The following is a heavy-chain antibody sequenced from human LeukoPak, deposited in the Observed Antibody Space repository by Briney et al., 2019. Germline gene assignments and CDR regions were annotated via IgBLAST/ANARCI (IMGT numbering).Heavy chain of an antibody. CDR2: IYYSGST. Sequence: LETLCLTCTVSGGSISSSSYCWGWIRQPPGKGLGWIGSIYYSGSTYYNASLKSRVTISVDTSKNQFSLKLSSVTAADTAVYYCARDRSGSYEDYWGQGTLVTVSS. J-gene: IGHJ4*02. CDR3: ARDRSGSYEDY. D-gene: IGHD3-10*01. V-gene: IGHV4-39*07. CDR1: GGSISSSSYC.